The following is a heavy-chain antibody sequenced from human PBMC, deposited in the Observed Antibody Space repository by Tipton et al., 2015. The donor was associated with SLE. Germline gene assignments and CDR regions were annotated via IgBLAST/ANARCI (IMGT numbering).Heavy chain of an antibody. CDR2: INHSGST. D-gene: IGHD2-21*01. J-gene: IGHJ4*02. Sequence: TLSLTCAVYGGSFSGYYCSWIRQPPRKGLEWIGEINHSGSTNYNLSLKSRVTISVDTSKNQFSLKLSSVTAADTAVYYCARDVVGPFDYWGQGTLVTVSS. CDR1: GGSFSGYY. V-gene: IGHV4-34*09. CDR3: ARDVVGPFDY.